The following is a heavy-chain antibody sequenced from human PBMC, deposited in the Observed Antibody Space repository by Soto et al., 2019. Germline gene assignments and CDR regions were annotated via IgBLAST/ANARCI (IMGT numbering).Heavy chain of an antibody. J-gene: IGHJ6*02. D-gene: IGHD5-18*01. CDR2: VNDRWGS. V-gene: IGHV4-59*08. Sequence: ASETLSLTCTVSGGSISDYYWAWIRLPPGKGLEWIGYVNDRWGSHYNPSLKSRVAISLDTSKSQFSLKMTSVTATDTAVYYCARGGDSYGYGEYYYYGMDVWGQGTTVTVSS. CDR1: GGSISDYY. CDR3: ARGGDSYGYGEYYYYGMDV.